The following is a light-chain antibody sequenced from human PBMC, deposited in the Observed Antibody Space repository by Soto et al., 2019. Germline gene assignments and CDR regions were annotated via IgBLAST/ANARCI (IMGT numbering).Light chain of an antibody. V-gene: IGLV2-14*03. Sequence: QSALTQPASVSGSPGQSITISCTGTSSDVGGYNFVSWYQQHPGKAPKLMIYDVTNRPSGVSNRFSGSKSGNTASLTISGLRAEDEARYYCSSYTSTNALLFGGGTKLTVL. CDR1: SSDVGGYNF. J-gene: IGLJ2*01. CDR2: DVT. CDR3: SSYTSTNALL.